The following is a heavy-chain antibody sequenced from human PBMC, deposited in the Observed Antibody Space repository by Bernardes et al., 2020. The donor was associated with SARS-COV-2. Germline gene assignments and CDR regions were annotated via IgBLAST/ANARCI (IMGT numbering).Heavy chain of an antibody. J-gene: IGHJ4*02. D-gene: IGHD4-17*01. Sequence: SVKVSCKASGGTFSSYAISWVRQAPGQGLEWMGGIIPIFGTANYAQKFQGRVTITADESTSTAYMELSSLRSEDTAVYYCASFRDNDYGDYDEIDYWGQGTLVTVSS. V-gene: IGHV1-69*13. CDR3: ASFRDNDYGDYDEIDY. CDR1: GGTFSSYA. CDR2: IIPIFGTA.